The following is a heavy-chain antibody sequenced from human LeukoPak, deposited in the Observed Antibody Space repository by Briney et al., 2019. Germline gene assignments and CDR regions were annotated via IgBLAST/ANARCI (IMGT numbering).Heavy chain of an antibody. D-gene: IGHD6-13*01. V-gene: IGHV3-23*01. CDR2: IRGSGGST. Sequence: GGSLRLSCAARGFTFSSYAMSWVRQAPGKGLEWVSAIRGSGGSTYYADSVKGRFTISRDNSKNTLYLQMNSLRAEATAVYYCAKVRSRIAAAGTSVYYFDYWGQGTLVTVSS. J-gene: IGHJ4*02. CDR3: AKVRSRIAAAGTSVYYFDY. CDR1: GFTFSSYA.